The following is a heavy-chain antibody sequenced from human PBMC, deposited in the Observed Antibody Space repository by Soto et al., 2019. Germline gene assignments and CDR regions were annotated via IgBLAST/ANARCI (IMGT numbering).Heavy chain of an antibody. CDR2: IYYSGST. J-gene: IGHJ6*02. D-gene: IGHD6-13*01. V-gene: IGHV4-31*03. Sequence: SETLSLTCTVSGGSISSGGYYWSWIRQHPGKGLAWIGYIYYSGSTYYNPSLKSRVTISVDTSKNQFSLKLSSVTAADTAVYYCASARAYSSSWPLDVWGQGTTVTVSS. CDR3: ASARAYSSSWPLDV. CDR1: GGSISSGGYY.